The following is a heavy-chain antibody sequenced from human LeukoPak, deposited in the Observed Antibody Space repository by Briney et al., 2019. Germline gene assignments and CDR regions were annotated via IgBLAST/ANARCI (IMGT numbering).Heavy chain of an antibody. CDR2: ISSSGSTI. Sequence: PGGSLRPSCAASGFTFSSYEMNWVRQAPGKGLEWVSYISSSGSTIYYADSVKGRFTISRDNAKNSLYLQMNSLRAEDTAVYYCAREDIVVVPGDYGMDVWGKGTTVTVSS. J-gene: IGHJ6*04. V-gene: IGHV3-48*03. CDR1: GFTFSSYE. CDR3: AREDIVVVPGDYGMDV. D-gene: IGHD2-2*01.